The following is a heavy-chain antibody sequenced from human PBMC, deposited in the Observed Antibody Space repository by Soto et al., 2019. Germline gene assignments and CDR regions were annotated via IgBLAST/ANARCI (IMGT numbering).Heavy chain of an antibody. CDR3: ARGSGYSYGYYFDY. J-gene: IGHJ4*02. CDR1: GGSFSGYY. V-gene: IGHV4-34*01. Sequence: SETLSLTCAVYGGSFSGYYWSWIRQPPGKGLEWIGEINHSGSTNYNPSLKSRVTISVDTSKNQFSLKVRSVTAADTAVYYCARGSGYSYGYYFDYWGQGTLVTVSS. CDR2: INHSGST. D-gene: IGHD5-18*01.